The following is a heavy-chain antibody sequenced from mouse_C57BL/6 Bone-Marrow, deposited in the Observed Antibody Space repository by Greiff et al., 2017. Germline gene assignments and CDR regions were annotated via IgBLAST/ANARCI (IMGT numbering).Heavy chain of an antibody. CDR2: IDPSDSDT. V-gene: IGHV1-59*01. CDR1: GYTFTSYW. CDR3: PRSSVPLAMDY. Sequence: VQLQQPGAELVRPGTSVKLSCKASGYTFTSYWMNWVKQRPGQGLEWIGVIDPSDSDTNYNQKFKGKATLTVDPSSSTAYMQLSILTSEDSAVFYSPRSSVPLAMDYWGQGTTVTVSS. D-gene: IGHD3-2*02. J-gene: IGHJ4*01.